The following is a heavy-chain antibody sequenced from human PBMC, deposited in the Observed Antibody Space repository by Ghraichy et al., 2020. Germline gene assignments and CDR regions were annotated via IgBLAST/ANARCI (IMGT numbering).Heavy chain of an antibody. D-gene: IGHD4-17*01. V-gene: IGHV4-34*01. Sequence: SETLSLTCAVYGGSFSGYYWSWIRQPPGKGLEWIGEINHSGSTNYNPSLKSRVTISVDTSKNQFSLKLSSVPAADTAVYYCARSVSRYYYMDVWGKGTTVTVSS. CDR1: GGSFSGYY. CDR3: ARSVSRYYYMDV. J-gene: IGHJ6*03. CDR2: INHSGST.